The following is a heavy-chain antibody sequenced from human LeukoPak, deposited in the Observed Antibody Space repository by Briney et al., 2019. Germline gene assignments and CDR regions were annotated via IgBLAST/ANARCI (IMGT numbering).Heavy chain of an antibody. D-gene: IGHD2-8*01. J-gene: IGHJ6*03. CDR2: ISFHGTDS. V-gene: IGHV3-30*04. CDR3: AKDRCSNGVGCYYYYMDV. CDR1: GFTFISYA. Sequence: PGTSLRLSCAASGFTFISYAIHWVRQAPGKGLEWVAVISFHGTDSFYADSVKGRFTISRDNSKNTLYLQMSSLRADDTAVYYCAKDRCSNGVGCYYYYMDVWGKGTTVTISS.